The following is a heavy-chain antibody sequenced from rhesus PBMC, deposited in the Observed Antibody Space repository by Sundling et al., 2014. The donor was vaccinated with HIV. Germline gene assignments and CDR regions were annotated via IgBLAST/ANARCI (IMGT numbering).Heavy chain of an antibody. D-gene: IGHD2-15*01. Sequence: EVQLVESGGGLVQSGGSLRLSCAASGFTFSSYGMYWVRQAPGKGLEWLSAINRGGDSTYYADSVRGRFTISRDNSKNTLSLQMNSLRAEDTAMYYCARTYCSSTYCSQENSLDSWGQGVVVTVSS. CDR2: INRGGDST. V-gene: IGHV3-103*01. J-gene: IGHJ6*01. CDR1: GFTFSSYG. CDR3: ARTYCSSTYCSQENSLDS.